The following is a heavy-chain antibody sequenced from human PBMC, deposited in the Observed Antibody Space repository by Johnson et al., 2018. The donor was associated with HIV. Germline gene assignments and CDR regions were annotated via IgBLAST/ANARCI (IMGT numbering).Heavy chain of an antibody. D-gene: IGHD1-26*01. CDR3: ARGGGVVGNAFDI. CDR2: ISYDGSNK. J-gene: IGHJ3*02. V-gene: IGHV3-30*03. Sequence: QVQLVESGGGVVQPGRSLRLSCAASGFSFSSYGMHWVRQAPGKGLEWVAVISYDGSNKYYADSVKGRFTISRDNSKNMLYLQMGSLRAEDMAVYYCARGGGVVGNAFDIWGQGTMVTVSS. CDR1: GFSFSSYG.